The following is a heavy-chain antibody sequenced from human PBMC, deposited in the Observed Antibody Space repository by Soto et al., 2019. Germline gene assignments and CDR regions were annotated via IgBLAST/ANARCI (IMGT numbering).Heavy chain of an antibody. CDR3: ARTGPRDLAISLVPYHYYYGMDV. Sequence: EASVKVSCKASGYTFTSYYMHWVRQAPGRGLEWMGIINPSGGSTSYAQKFQGRVTMTRDTSTSTVYMELSSLRSEDTAVYYCARTGPRDLAISLVPYHYYYGMDVWGQGTTVTVSS. CDR2: INPSGGST. D-gene: IGHD2-2*02. J-gene: IGHJ6*02. V-gene: IGHV1-46*01. CDR1: GYTFTSYY.